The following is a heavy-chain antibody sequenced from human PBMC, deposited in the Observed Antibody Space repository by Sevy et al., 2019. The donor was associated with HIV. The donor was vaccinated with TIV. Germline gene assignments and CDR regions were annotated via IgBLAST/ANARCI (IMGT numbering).Heavy chain of an antibody. V-gene: IGHV1-8*01. CDR2: MNPSRGNT. CDR3: ARRRGFGELLGLGY. CDR1: GYTFTTYD. J-gene: IGHJ4*02. Sequence: ASVKVSCRTSGYTFTTYDINWVRQATGQGLEWMGWMNPSRGNTGSAQKFQGRLTMTGDTSTSTAYMDLSSLESQETAVYYCARRRGFGELLGLGYWGQGTLVTVSS. D-gene: IGHD3-10*01.